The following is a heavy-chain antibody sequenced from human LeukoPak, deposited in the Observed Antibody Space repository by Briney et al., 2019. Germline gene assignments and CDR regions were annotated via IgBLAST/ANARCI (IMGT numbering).Heavy chain of an antibody. CDR1: GFPFSIYG. CDR2: INSDESDI. J-gene: IGHJ4*02. CDR3: ARGTTVAFDY. V-gene: IGHV3-74*01. D-gene: IGHD1-1*01. Sequence: GGSLRLSCAASGFPFSIYGMHRVRQAPGKGLVWVSSINSDESDIRYADSVKGRFTISRDNAKNTVSLQMNSLRAEDTAVYYCARGTTVAFDYWGQGSLVTVSS.